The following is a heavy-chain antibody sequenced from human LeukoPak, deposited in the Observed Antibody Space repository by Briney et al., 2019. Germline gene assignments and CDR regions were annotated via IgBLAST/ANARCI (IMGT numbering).Heavy chain of an antibody. CDR1: GYTFTSYD. Sequence: ASVKVSCKASGYTFTSYDINWVRQATGQGLEWMGWMNPNSGNTGYAQKFQGRVTMTRNTSISTAYMELSSLRSEDTAVYYCARDPYPYGDYAWFDPWGQGTLVTVSS. CDR3: ARDPYPYGDYAWFDP. D-gene: IGHD4-17*01. V-gene: IGHV1-8*01. J-gene: IGHJ5*02. CDR2: MNPNSGNT.